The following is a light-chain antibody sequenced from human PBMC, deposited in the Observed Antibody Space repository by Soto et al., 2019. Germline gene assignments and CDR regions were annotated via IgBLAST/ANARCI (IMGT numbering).Light chain of an antibody. Sequence: DIVMTQSPDSLAVSLGERATINCKSSQSVFDSSNNKKYLAWYQQKAGQPPKLLVYWASIREFGVPDRFSGSGAGTDFTLTISSLQAEDVAVYYCQQYYTTPFTFGGGTNVEIK. CDR1: QSVFDSSNNKKY. CDR2: WAS. CDR3: QQYYTTPFT. V-gene: IGKV4-1*01. J-gene: IGKJ4*01.